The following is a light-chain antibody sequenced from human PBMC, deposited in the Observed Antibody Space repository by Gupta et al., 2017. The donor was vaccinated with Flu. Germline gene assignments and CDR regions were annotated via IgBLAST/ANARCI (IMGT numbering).Light chain of an antibody. CDR2: WAS. CDR3: QQYHSTPLT. J-gene: IGKJ4*01. Sequence: IAMTQSPHSLAVSLGERATINCKSSQTILYYSNNKNYLAWYQQKPGQPPKLLIYWASTRESGVPDRFSGSGSGSDFSLTISSLQAEDVAVYYCQQYHSTPLTFAGGTKVEIK. V-gene: IGKV4-1*01. CDR1: QTILYYSNNKNY.